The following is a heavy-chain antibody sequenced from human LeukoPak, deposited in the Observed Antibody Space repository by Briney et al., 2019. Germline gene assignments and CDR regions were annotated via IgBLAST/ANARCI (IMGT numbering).Heavy chain of an antibody. Sequence: GGSLRLSCAASGFTFDDYDISWVRQAPGKGLEWVCNINWNGNNIYYGDSVKGRFTISRDNAKNSVYLQMNGLRAEDTALYYCARGLMGGWPNFEYWGQGTLVTISS. CDR3: ARGLMGGWPNFEY. V-gene: IGHV3-20*04. CDR1: GFTFDDYD. J-gene: IGHJ4*02. D-gene: IGHD2-8*01. CDR2: INWNGNNI.